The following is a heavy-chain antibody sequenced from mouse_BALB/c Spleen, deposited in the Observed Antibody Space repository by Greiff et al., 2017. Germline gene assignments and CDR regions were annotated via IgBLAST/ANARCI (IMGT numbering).Heavy chain of an antibody. J-gene: IGHJ4*01. CDR2: ISTYYGNT. CDR3: ERFRYDGDGRAMDY. D-gene: IGHD2-3*01. Sequence: QVQLQQSGPELVRPGVSVKISCKGSGYTFTDYAMHWVKQSHAKSLEWIGVISTYYGNTNYNQKFKGKATMTVDKSSSTAYMELARLTSEDSAIYYCERFRYDGDGRAMDYWGQGTSVTVSS. CDR1: GYTFTDYA. V-gene: IGHV1-67*01.